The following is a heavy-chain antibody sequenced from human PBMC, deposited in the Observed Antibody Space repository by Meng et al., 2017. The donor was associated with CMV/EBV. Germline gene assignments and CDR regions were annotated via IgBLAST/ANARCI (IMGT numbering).Heavy chain of an antibody. D-gene: IGHD6-19*01. Sequence: GESLKISCAASGFTFSSYAMSWVRQAPGKGLEWVSAISGSGGSTYYADSVKGRFTISRDNSKNTLYLQMNSLRAEDTAVYYCAKDRTVAGKYYFDYWGQGTLVIVSS. V-gene: IGHV3-23*01. J-gene: IGHJ4*02. CDR2: ISGSGGST. CDR1: GFTFSSYA. CDR3: AKDRTVAGKYYFDY.